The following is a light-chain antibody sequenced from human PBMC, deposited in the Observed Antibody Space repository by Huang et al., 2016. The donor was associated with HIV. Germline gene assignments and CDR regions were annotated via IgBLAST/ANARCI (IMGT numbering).Light chain of an antibody. Sequence: VLTQSPVSVSLSLGDRLTVSCRASQSVDTSYLSWCQHKPCQSPRLLVYETSTRASGIPSRCSGSGSGRDFSLTISRLEPEDFGVYYCHQYAKSMATFGQGTKVDI. J-gene: IGKJ1*01. V-gene: IGKV3D-20*02. CDR3: HQYAKSMAT. CDR2: ETS. CDR1: QSVDTSY.